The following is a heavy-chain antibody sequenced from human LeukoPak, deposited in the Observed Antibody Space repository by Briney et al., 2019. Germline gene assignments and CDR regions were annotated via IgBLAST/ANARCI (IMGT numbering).Heavy chain of an antibody. J-gene: IGHJ5*02. D-gene: IGHD2-21*01. CDR2: IYSGGST. CDR3: VRNSGELGA. CDR1: GFTVSNNY. V-gene: IGHV3-53*01. Sequence: GGSLRLSCAASGFTVSNNYMSWVRRAAGKGLEWVALIYSGGSTYYADSVKGRFTISRDNSKNTLHLQMNSLRAEDTAVYYCVRNSGELGALGQRTLVTVSS.